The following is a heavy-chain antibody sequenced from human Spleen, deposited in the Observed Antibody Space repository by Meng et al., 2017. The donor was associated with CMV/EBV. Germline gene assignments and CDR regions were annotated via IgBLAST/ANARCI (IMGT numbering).Heavy chain of an antibody. CDR2: IYHSGST. V-gene: IGHV4-38-2*02. J-gene: IGHJ5*02. CDR3: AGYRAGTLNNWFDP. D-gene: IGHD6-19*01. CDR1: GYSISSGYY. Sequence: GSLSLTCTVSGYSISSGYYWCWSRQPPGKGLEWIGSIYHSGSTYYNPSLKSRVTISVDTSKIQFSLKLSSVTAADTAVYYWAGYRAGTLNNWFDPWGQGTLVTVSS.